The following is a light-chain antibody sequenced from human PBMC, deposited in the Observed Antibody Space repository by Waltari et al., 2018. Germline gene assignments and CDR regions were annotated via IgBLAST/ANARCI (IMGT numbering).Light chain of an antibody. CDR1: NKDVGGYNL. CDR3: CSYAGSSTPMR. V-gene: IGLV2-23*01. Sequence: QSALTQPASVSGSPGQSISISCNGTNKDVGGYNLVSWYQQRPGKAPKRILFEGSDRPSGVSDRFSASKAGNTASLTVSGLQAEDEAHYFCCSYAGSSTPMRFGGGTKLTVL. CDR2: EGS. J-gene: IGLJ2*01.